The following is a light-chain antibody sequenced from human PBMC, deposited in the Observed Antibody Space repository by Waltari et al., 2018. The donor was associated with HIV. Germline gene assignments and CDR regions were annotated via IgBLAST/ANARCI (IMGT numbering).Light chain of an antibody. CDR2: EVN. J-gene: IGLJ2*01. CDR1: SSDVGDSNS. V-gene: IGLV2-14*01. Sequence: QSALTQPASVSGSPGQSVPISCTGTSSDVGDSNSVSWYQHHPGKAPKLMIYEVNNRPSGVSNRFSGSKSGNTASLTISGLQAEDEADYYCSSYTSSSILFGGGTKLTVL. CDR3: SSYTSSSIL.